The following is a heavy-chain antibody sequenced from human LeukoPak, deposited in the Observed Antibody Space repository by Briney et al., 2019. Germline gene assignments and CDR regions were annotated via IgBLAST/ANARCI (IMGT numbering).Heavy chain of an antibody. Sequence: SETLSLTCTVSGGSISSSSYYWGWIRQPPGKGLEWIASIYYSGSTYYNPSLKSRVTISADTSNNQFSLKLSSVTAADTAVYYCARRNGYFDLWGRGTLVTVSS. CDR1: GGSISSSSYY. J-gene: IGHJ2*01. CDR2: IYYSGST. V-gene: IGHV4-39*01. CDR3: ARRNGYFDL.